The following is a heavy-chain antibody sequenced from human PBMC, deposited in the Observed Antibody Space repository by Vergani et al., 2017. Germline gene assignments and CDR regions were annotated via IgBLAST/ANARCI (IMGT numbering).Heavy chain of an antibody. Sequence: QVQLVQSGAAVKKPGASVKVSCKASGYTFTSYDINWVRQATGQGLEWMGWMNPNSGNTGYAQKFQGRVTMTRNTSISTAYMELSSLRSEDTAVYYCARDYYDSSGYSLAYFDYWGQGTLVTVSS. D-gene: IGHD3-22*01. CDR2: MNPNSGNT. CDR3: ARDYYDSSGYSLAYFDY. CDR1: GYTFTSYD. J-gene: IGHJ4*02. V-gene: IGHV1-8*01.